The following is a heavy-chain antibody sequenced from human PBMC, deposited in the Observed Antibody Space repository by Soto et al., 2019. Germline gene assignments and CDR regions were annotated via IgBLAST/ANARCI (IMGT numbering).Heavy chain of an antibody. D-gene: IGHD3-16*02. V-gene: IGHV4-31*03. CDR2: IYYSGST. CDR3: AVGVIAGPDYYGMDV. Sequence: SETLSLTCTVSGGSISSGGYYWSWIRQHLGKGLEWIGYIYYSGSTYYNPSLKSRVTISVDTSKNQFSLKLSSVTAADTAVYYCAVGVIAGPDYYGMDVWGQGTTVTVSS. CDR1: GGSISSGGYY. J-gene: IGHJ6*02.